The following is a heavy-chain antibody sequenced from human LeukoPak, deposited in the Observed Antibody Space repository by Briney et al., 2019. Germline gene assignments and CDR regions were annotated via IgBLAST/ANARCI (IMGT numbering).Heavy chain of an antibody. CDR3: ARQETYYYDSSGYPIFDY. CDR2: VNHSGST. J-gene: IGHJ4*02. Sequence: PSETLSLTCAVYGGSFSVYHWSWIRQPPGQGLEWIGEVNHSGSTNYSPSLKSRVTISVDTSKNQFSLKLNSVTAADTAVYYCARQETYYYDSSGYPIFDYWGQGTLVTVSS. D-gene: IGHD3-22*01. CDR1: GGSFSVYH. V-gene: IGHV4-34*01.